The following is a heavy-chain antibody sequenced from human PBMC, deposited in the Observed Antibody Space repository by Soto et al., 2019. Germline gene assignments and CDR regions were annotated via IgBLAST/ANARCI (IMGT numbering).Heavy chain of an antibody. Sequence: GASVKVSCKASGHTFTSYAMHWVRQAPGQRLEWMGWINAGNGNTKYSQKFQGRVTITRDTSASTAYMELSSLRIEDTAVYYCVRGLLYVYYSGGDLDSWGQGTLVTVSS. D-gene: IGHD3-16*01. V-gene: IGHV1-3*01. J-gene: IGHJ4*02. CDR2: INAGNGNT. CDR3: VRGLLYVYYSGGDLDS. CDR1: GHTFTSYA.